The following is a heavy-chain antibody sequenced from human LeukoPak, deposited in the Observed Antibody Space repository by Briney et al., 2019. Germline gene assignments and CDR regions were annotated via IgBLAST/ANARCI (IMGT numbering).Heavy chain of an antibody. CDR3: ARAESGYGLFDY. J-gene: IGHJ4*02. CDR2: ISYDGSNK. CDR1: GFTFSSYA. D-gene: IGHD3-3*01. Sequence: GSLRLSCAASGFTFSSYAMHWVRQAPGKGLEWVAVISYDGSNKYYADSVKGRFTISRDNSKNTLYLQMNSLRAEDTAVYYCARAESGYGLFDYWGQGTLVTVSS. V-gene: IGHV3-30-3*01.